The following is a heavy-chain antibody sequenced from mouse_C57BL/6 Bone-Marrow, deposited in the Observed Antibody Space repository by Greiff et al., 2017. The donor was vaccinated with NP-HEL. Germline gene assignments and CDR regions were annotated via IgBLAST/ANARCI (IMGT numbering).Heavy chain of an antibody. D-gene: IGHD1-1*01. Sequence: QVQLQQPGAELVMPGASVKLSCKASGYTFTSYWMHWVKQRPGQGLEWIGEIDPSDSYTNYNQKFKGKSTLTVDKSSSTAYMQLSSLTSEDSAVYYCARRSGRNYYGSSNWYFDVWGTGTTVTVSS. CDR1: GYTFTSYW. CDR2: IDPSDSYT. CDR3: ARRSGRNYYGSSNWYFDV. V-gene: IGHV1-69*01. J-gene: IGHJ1*03.